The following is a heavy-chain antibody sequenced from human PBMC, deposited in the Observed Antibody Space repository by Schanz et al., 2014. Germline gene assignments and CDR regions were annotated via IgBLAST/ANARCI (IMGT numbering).Heavy chain of an antibody. CDR3: AKAEYDILTDSYSRLDP. CDR2: ISVYTGNT. CDR1: GYTFTSYG. J-gene: IGHJ5*02. Sequence: QVQLVQSGAEVKKPGASVRVSCKASGYTFTSYGISWVRQALGQGLEWMGWISVYTGNTKYGQKVQGRVTMTADTSTNTAYMELRSLRSDDTAVYYCAKAEYDILTDSYSRLDPWGQGTLVTVSS. D-gene: IGHD3-9*01. V-gene: IGHV1-18*01.